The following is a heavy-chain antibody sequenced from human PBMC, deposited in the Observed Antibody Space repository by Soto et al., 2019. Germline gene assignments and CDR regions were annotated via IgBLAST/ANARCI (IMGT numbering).Heavy chain of an antibody. D-gene: IGHD3-10*01. CDR1: GFTFSSYW. Sequence: PGGSLRLSCAASGFTFSSYWMSWVRQAPGKGLEWVANIKQDGSEKYYVDSVKGRFTISRDNAKNSLYLQMNSLRAEDTAVYYCARDPARITMVRGVIIKVRYFDYWGQGTLVTVSS. CDR3: ARDPARITMVRGVIIKVRYFDY. V-gene: IGHV3-7*05. J-gene: IGHJ4*02. CDR2: IKQDGSEK.